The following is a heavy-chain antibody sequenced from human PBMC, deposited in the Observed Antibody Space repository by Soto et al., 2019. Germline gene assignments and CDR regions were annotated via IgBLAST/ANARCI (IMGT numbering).Heavy chain of an antibody. Sequence: GSLRLSCTVSGGSISSSSYYWGWIRQPPGKGLEWIGSIYYSGSTYYNPSLKSRVTISVDTSKNQFSLKLSSVTAADTAVYYCARRHDYGDYDAFDIWGQGTMVTVSS. V-gene: IGHV4-39*01. J-gene: IGHJ3*02. CDR2: IYYSGST. CDR1: GGSISSSSYY. CDR3: ARRHDYGDYDAFDI. D-gene: IGHD4-17*01.